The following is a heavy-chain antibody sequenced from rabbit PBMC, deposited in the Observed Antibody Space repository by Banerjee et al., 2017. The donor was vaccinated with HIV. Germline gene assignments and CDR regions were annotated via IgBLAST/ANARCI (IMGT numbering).Heavy chain of an antibody. Sequence: EESGGDLVKPEGSLTLTCTASGFSFSSSYWICWVRQAPGKGLEWIACIHTSSSGSTYYASWAKGRFTISKTSSTTVTLQMTSLTAADTATYFCARESYSYGHAGYVDATDFNLWGQGTLVTVS. J-gene: IGHJ4*01. V-gene: IGHV1S45*01. CDR2: IHTSSSGST. CDR3: ARESYSYGHAGYVDATDFNL. D-gene: IGHD6-1*01. CDR1: GFSFSSSYW.